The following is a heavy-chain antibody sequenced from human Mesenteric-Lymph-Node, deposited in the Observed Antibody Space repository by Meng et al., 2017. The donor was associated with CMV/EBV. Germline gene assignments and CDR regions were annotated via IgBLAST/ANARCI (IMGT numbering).Heavy chain of an antibody. V-gene: IGHV4-34*01. Sequence: SETLSLTCAVYGGSFSGYYWSWIRQPPGKGLEWIGEISHSGSTNYNPSLKSRVAISVDTSKNQFSLKLSSVTAADTAVYYCARKNSYGYYFDYWGQGTLVTVSS. CDR2: ISHSGST. CDR3: ARKNSYGYYFDY. CDR1: GGSFSGYY. D-gene: IGHD5-18*01. J-gene: IGHJ4*02.